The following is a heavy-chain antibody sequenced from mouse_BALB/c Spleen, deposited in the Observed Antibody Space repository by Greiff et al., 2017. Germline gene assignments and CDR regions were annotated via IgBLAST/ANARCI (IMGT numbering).Heavy chain of an antibody. CDR3: VTTAMDY. Sequence: EVKLMESGGGLVQPKGSLKLSCAASGFTFNTYAMNWVRQAPGKGLEWVARIRSKSNNYATYYADSVKDRFTISRDDSQSMLYLQMNNLKTEDTAMYYCVTTAMDYWGQGTSVTVSS. V-gene: IGHV10-1*02. CDR2: IRSKSNNYAT. J-gene: IGHJ4*01. D-gene: IGHD1-1*01. CDR1: GFTFNTYA.